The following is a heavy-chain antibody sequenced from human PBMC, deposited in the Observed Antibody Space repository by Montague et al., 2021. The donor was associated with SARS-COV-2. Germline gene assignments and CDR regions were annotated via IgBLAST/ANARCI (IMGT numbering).Heavy chain of an antibody. Sequence: SLRLSLSASGFTFSSHYMTWVRQAPGKGLEWVSIIHSGASYASYAGSVKGRFTISRDNSKNTLYLQMNSLRAEDTAVYYCAKGVGQKSSAVDYWGQGTQVTVSA. J-gene: IGHJ4*02. CDR1: GFTFSSHY. CDR2: IHSGASYA. D-gene: IGHD1-26*01. V-gene: IGHV3-23*03. CDR3: AKGVGQKSSAVDY.